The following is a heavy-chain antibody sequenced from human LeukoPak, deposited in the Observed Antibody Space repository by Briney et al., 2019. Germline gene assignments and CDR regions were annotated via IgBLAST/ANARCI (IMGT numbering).Heavy chain of an antibody. V-gene: IGHV4-39*01. D-gene: IGHD6-13*01. Sequence: PSETLSLTCTVSGGSISSSSYYWGWLRQPPGKGLEWIVTIYYSGSTYYNPSLKSRVTISVHTSKNQFSLNLTSVTAEDTAVYYCARVSWFYSSSWVFEYWAQGTLVTVSS. CDR1: GGSISSSSYY. CDR3: ARVSWFYSSSWVFEY. J-gene: IGHJ4*02. CDR2: IYYSGST.